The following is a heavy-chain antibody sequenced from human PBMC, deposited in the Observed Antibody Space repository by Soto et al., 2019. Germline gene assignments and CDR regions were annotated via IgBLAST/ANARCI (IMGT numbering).Heavy chain of an antibody. J-gene: IGHJ3*02. CDR2: IIPIFGTA. D-gene: IGHD3-22*01. V-gene: IGHV1-69*13. CDR1: GGTFSSYA. CDR3: ASVLYYYDSSGYYLDAFDI. Sequence: SVKVSCKASGGTFSSYAISWVRQAPGQGLEWMGGIIPIFGTANYAQKFQGRVTITADESTSTAYMELSSLRSEDTAVYYCASVLYYYDSSGYYLDAFDIWGQGTMVTVS.